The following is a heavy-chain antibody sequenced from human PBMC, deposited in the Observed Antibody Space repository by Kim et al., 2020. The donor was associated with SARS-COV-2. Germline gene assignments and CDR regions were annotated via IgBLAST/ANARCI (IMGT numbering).Heavy chain of an antibody. CDR3: AKRGYCSGGSCPLYDAFDI. J-gene: IGHJ3*02. V-gene: IGHV3-23*01. Sequence: GRFTISRDNSKNTLYRQMNSLRAEDTAVYYCAKRGYCSGGSCPLYDAFDIWGQGTMVTVSS. D-gene: IGHD2-15*01.